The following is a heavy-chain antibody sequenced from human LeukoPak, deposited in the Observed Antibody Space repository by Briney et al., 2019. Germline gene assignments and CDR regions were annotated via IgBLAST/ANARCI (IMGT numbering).Heavy chain of an antibody. Sequence: PSQTLSLTCTVSGGSISSGSYYWSWIRQPAGKGLGWIGRIYTSGSTNYNPSLKSRVTISVDTSKNQFSLKLSSVTAADTAVYYCARAGGVVGAIDYWGQGTLVTVSS. J-gene: IGHJ4*02. CDR3: ARAGGVVGAIDY. D-gene: IGHD1-26*01. V-gene: IGHV4-61*02. CDR2: IYTSGST. CDR1: GGSISSGSYY.